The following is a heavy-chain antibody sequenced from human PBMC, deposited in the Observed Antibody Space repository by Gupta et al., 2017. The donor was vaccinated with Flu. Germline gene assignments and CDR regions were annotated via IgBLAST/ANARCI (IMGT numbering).Heavy chain of an antibody. Sequence: QVQLVQSGAEVKKPGASVKVSCKASGYTFTGYYMYWVRPAPGQGLEWMGWINPNSGGTNYAQKFQGRVTMTRDTSISTAYMELSRLRSDDTAVYYCARVRVEELWPHGGPFDYWGQGTLVTVSS. CDR3: ARVRVEELWPHGGPFDY. CDR2: INPNSGGT. V-gene: IGHV1-2*02. J-gene: IGHJ4*02. CDR1: GYTFTGYY. D-gene: IGHD1-7*01.